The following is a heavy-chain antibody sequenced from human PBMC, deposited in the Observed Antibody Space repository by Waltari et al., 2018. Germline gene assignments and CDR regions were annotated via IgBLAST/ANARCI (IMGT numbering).Heavy chain of an antibody. J-gene: IGHJ5*02. CDR1: GFTFSSYS. CDR3: ARDDGGDIDSLDWFDP. D-gene: IGHD2-15*01. V-gene: IGHV3-21*01. CDR2: ISSSSSYI. Sequence: EVQLVESGGGLVKPGGSLRLSCAASGFTFSSYSMNWVRPAQGKGLEWVSSISSSSSYIYYADSVKGRFTISRDNAKNSLYLQMNSLRAEDTAVYYCARDDGGDIDSLDWFDPWGQGTLVTVSS.